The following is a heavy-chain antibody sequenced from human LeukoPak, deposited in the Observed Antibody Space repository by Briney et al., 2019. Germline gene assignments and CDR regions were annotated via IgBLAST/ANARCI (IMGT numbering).Heavy chain of an antibody. Sequence: GGSLRLSCAASGFPVNKYEMNWVRQAPGKGLEWVSSISSSSGYIYYADSVKGRFTISRDNAENSLFLQMNSLRAEDTAVYYCARDASPRPIDYWGQGTLVTVSS. CDR2: ISSSSGYI. CDR1: GFPVNKYE. CDR3: ARDASPRPIDY. V-gene: IGHV3-21*01. J-gene: IGHJ4*02.